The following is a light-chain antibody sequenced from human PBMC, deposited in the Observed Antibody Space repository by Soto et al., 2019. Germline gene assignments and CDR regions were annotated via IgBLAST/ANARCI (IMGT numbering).Light chain of an antibody. J-gene: IGLJ2*01. CDR3: QSYDSSNQGV. CDR2: EDN. V-gene: IGLV6-57*04. Sequence: NFMLTQPHSVSESPGKTVTISCTRSSGSIASNYVLWYQQRPGSAPTTVIYEDNQRPSGVPDRFSGSIDSSSNSASLTISGLKTEDEADYYCQSYDSSNQGVFGGGTKVTVL. CDR1: SGSIASNY.